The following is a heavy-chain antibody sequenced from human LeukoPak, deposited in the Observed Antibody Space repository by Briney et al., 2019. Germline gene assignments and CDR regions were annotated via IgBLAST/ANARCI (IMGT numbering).Heavy chain of an antibody. D-gene: IGHD6-19*01. V-gene: IGHV3-23*01. CDR3: ARTREQWQVLDY. Sequence: PGGSLRLSCAASGFTFSSYAMSWVRQAPGKGLEWVSAISGSGGSTYYADSVKGRFTISRDNSKNMVYLQMNSLRVEDTAVYYCARTREQWQVLDYWGQGTLVTVSS. CDR1: GFTFSSYA. CDR2: ISGSGGST. J-gene: IGHJ4*02.